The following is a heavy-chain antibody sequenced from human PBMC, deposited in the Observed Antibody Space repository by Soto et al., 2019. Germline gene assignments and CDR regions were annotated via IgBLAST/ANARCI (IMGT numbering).Heavy chain of an antibody. J-gene: IGHJ4*02. CDR2: ISSRGSTI. D-gene: IGHD6-13*01. V-gene: IGHV3-11*01. CDR1: GFTFSDYY. Sequence: AGSLRLSCAASGFTFSDYYMTWIRQAPGKGLEWVSYISSRGSTISYADSVRGRFTISRDNAKNSLYLQMNSLRLEDTAVYYCARDMYSTTAEFDYWVQGAMVTVYS. CDR3: ARDMYSTTAEFDY.